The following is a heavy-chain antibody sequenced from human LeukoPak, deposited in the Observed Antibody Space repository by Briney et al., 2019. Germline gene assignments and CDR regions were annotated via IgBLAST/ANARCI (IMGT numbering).Heavy chain of an antibody. V-gene: IGHV1-2*02. D-gene: IGHD6-6*01. CDR3: AKGARPAPYYYYGMDV. CDR1: GYTFTGYY. CDR2: INPNSGGT. Sequence: ASVKVSCEASGYTFTGYYMHWVRQAPGQGLEWMGWINPNSGGTNYAQKFQGRVTMTRDTSISTAYMELSSLRSEDTAVYYCAKGARPAPYYYYGMDVWGQGTRSPSP. J-gene: IGHJ6*02.